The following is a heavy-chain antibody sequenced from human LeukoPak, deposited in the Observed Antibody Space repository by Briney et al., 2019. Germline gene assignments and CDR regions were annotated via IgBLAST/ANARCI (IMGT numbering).Heavy chain of an antibody. Sequence: GGSLRLSCAAPGFTFSSYAMHWVRQAPGKGLEWVAVILYDGSNKYYADSVKSRFTISRDNSKNTLYLQMNSLIADDTAVYYCARDEAEYCSGGSCYVPDYWGQGTLVTASS. J-gene: IGHJ4*02. CDR2: ILYDGSNK. CDR1: GFTFSSYA. CDR3: ARDEAEYCSGGSCYVPDY. D-gene: IGHD2-15*01. V-gene: IGHV3-30*16.